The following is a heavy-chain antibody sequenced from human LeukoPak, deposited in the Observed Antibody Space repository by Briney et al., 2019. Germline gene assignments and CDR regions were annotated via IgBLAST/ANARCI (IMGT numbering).Heavy chain of an antibody. J-gene: IGHJ4*02. CDR3: ARTYCGGDCNNRYFDY. D-gene: IGHD2-21*02. Sequence: ASVKVSCKASGGAFSTYAISWVRQAPGQGLEWMGIINPSGGRTDYAQKFQGRVTMTRDTSTSTVYMELNSLRSEDTALYYCARTYCGGDCNNRYFDYWGQGTLVTVSS. CDR1: GGAFSTYA. V-gene: IGHV1-46*01. CDR2: INPSGGRT.